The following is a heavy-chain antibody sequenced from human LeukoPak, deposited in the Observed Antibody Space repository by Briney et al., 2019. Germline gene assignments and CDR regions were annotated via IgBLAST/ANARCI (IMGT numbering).Heavy chain of an antibody. CDR2: ISGSGSDT. Sequence: PGGSLRLSCAASGFTSSSYAMCWVRQAAWKGLEWVSAISGSGSDTYYADSVKGRFSISRDNSKNTLNLQMNSLRAEDTAVYYCAKSRADFWSSSDVWGKGTTVTVSS. CDR3: AKSRADFWSSSDV. J-gene: IGHJ6*04. CDR1: GFTSSSYA. V-gene: IGHV3-23*01. D-gene: IGHD3-3*01.